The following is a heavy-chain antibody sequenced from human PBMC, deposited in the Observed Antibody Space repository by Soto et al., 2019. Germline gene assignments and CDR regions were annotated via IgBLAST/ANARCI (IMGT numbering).Heavy chain of an antibody. Sequence: QVQLVESGGGVVEPGRSLTLSCAASGFTFSSYAMHWVRQAPGKGLEWVAVLSYHGSDTQYADDVKGRFSISRDNSKKIFYLQINCLRLEDTAVYLCVKDEGFLDMWSSFNGMAVWGQGTTVNLFS. V-gene: IGHV3-30*18. CDR2: LSYHGSDT. CDR1: GFTFSSYA. J-gene: IGHJ6*02. CDR3: VKDEGFLDMWSSFNGMAV. D-gene: IGHD3-3*01.